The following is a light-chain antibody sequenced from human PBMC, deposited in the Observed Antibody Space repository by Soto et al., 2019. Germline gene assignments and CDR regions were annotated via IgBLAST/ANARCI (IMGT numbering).Light chain of an antibody. CDR1: SSNIGAGYD. CDR3: LSYDSSLSGWI. V-gene: IGLV1-40*01. Sequence: QSVLTQPPSVSGAPGQRVTISCTGSSSNIGAGYDVHWYKQLPGTAPKLLIYGNRNRPSGVPDRFSGSKSGTSASLVITGLQAEDEANFYCLSYDSSLSGWIFGGGTKLTVL. CDR2: GNR. J-gene: IGLJ2*01.